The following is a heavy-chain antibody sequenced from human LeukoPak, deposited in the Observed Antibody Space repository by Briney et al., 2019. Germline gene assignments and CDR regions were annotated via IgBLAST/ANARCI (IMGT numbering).Heavy chain of an antibody. D-gene: IGHD2-2*02. CDR2: ISGSGGST. CDR3: AKGGVVVPAAIPYYYMDV. CDR1: GFTFSSYG. V-gene: IGHV3-23*01. J-gene: IGHJ6*03. Sequence: GGSLRLSCAASGFTFSSYGMHLVRQAPGKGLEWVSAISGSGGSTYYADPVKGRFTISRDNYKNTLYLQMNSLRAEDTAVYYCAKGGVVVPAAIPYYYMDVWGKGTTVTVSS.